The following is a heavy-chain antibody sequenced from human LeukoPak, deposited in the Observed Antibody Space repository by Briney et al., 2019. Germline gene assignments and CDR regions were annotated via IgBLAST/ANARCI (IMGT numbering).Heavy chain of an antibody. CDR2: VSDDGNKK. CDR3: ARGQLLLEGYFYYMDV. D-gene: IGHD1-26*01. V-gene: IGHV3-30*01. CDR1: GFTFNSYP. Sequence: GRSLRLSCAASGFTFNSYPIHWVRQAPGKGLEWVAVVSDDGNKKFDADFVKGRFTISRDNSKNTLYLQMNSLRGEDTAVYYCARGQLLLEGYFYYMDVWGKGTTVTVSS. J-gene: IGHJ6*03.